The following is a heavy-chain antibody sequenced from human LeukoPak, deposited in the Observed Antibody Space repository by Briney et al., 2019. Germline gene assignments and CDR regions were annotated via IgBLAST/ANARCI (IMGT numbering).Heavy chain of an antibody. Sequence: SVKVSCKASGGTFSSYAISWVRQAPGQGLEWMGGIIPIFGTANYAQKFQGRVTITTDESTSTAYMELSSLRSEDTAVYYCAIYIVVVPAAIGGFDYWGQGTLVTVSS. V-gene: IGHV1-69*05. J-gene: IGHJ4*02. CDR2: IIPIFGTA. CDR1: GGTFSSYA. CDR3: AIYIVVVPAAIGGFDY. D-gene: IGHD2-2*02.